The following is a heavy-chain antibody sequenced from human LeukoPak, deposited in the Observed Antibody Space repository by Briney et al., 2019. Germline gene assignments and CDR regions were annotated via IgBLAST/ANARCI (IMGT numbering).Heavy chain of an antibody. CDR2: IRYDGSNK. V-gene: IGHV3-30*02. Sequence: GGPLRLSCAASGFTFSSYGMHWVRQAPGKGLEWVAFIRYDGSNKYYADSVKGRFTISRDNSKNTLYLQMNSLRAEDTAVYYCAKARWLRLDRPFDYWGQGTLVTVSS. D-gene: IGHD5-12*01. J-gene: IGHJ4*02. CDR3: AKARWLRLDRPFDY. CDR1: GFTFSSYG.